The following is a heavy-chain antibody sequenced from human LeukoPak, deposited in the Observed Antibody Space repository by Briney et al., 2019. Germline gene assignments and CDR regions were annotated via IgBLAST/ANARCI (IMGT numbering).Heavy chain of an antibody. CDR3: ARVQGWRSYSDY. CDR2: MKQDGRET. CDR1: RFTFSDYW. V-gene: IGHV3-7*01. D-gene: IGHD6-19*01. J-gene: IGHJ4*02. Sequence: PGGSLRLSCAASRFTFSDYWMNWVRQAPGKGLEWVASMKQDGRETYYVDSVKGRFTISRDNAKNSLFLQMNSLRDESTAVYYCARVQGWRSYSDYWGQGTLVTVSS.